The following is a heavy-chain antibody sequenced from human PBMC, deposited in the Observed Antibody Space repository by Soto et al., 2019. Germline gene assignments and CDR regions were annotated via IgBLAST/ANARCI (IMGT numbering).Heavy chain of an antibody. CDR3: ARMYSSGWSHFDY. CDR1: GYSFTSYW. Sequence: GEPLKISCKGSGYSFTSYWIGWVRQMPGKGLEWMGIIYPGDSDTRYSPSFQGQVTISADKSISTAYLQWSSLKASDTAMYCCARMYSSGWSHFDYWGQGTLVTVSS. V-gene: IGHV5-51*01. J-gene: IGHJ4*02. CDR2: IYPGDSDT. D-gene: IGHD6-19*01.